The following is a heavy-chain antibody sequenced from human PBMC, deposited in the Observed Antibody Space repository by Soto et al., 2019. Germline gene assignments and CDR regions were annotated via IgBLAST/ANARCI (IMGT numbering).Heavy chain of an antibody. CDR3: VREDGVVGASSAFDS. Sequence: EVQLVESGGGLVAPGGSLRLSCVASGFTLTTYTMNWVRQAPGTGLEWVSSINGRSNYKYYSDSVKGPFTISGDNAQNSLFLQMSRLGPEDTAVYYCVREDGVVGASSAFDSWGQGTLVTVSS. D-gene: IGHD1-26*01. CDR2: INGRSNYK. J-gene: IGHJ4*02. CDR1: GFTLTTYT. V-gene: IGHV3-21*02.